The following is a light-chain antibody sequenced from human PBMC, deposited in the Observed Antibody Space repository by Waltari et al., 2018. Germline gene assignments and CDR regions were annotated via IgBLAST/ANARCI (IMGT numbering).Light chain of an antibody. CDR2: SNN. CDR1: SSNIGSNT. CDR3: AAWDDSLNVWV. Sequence: QSVLTQPPSASGTPGQRVTISCSGSSSNIGSNTVNWYQQLPGTAPKLLIYSNNRRPAGVADRFAGSKSGTSASLAISGLQSEDEADYYCAAWDDSLNVWVFGGGTKLTVL. J-gene: IGLJ3*02. V-gene: IGLV1-44*01.